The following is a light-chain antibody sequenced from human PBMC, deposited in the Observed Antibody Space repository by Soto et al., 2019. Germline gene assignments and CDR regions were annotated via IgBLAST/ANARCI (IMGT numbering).Light chain of an antibody. CDR1: QSVASY. V-gene: IGKV3-15*01. CDR3: QQYNDWPRT. CDR2: GAS. Sequence: EVVMTQSPATLSVSPGERAILSCRASQSVASYLAWYQQKPGQAPRLLMYGASTRATGFPARFSGSGSGTEFTLTISSLQSEDFAVYYCQQYNDWPRTFGQGTKVDIK. J-gene: IGKJ1*01.